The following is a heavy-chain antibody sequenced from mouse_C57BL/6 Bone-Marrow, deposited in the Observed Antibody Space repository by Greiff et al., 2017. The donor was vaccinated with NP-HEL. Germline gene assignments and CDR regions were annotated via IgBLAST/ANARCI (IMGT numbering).Heavy chain of an antibody. CDR3: ARHSITTVVAEWYFDV. D-gene: IGHD1-1*01. J-gene: IGHJ1*03. CDR1: GFTFSDYY. V-gene: IGHV5-12*01. Sequence: EVKLMESGGGLVQPGGSLKLSCAASGFTFSDYYMYWVRQTPEKRLEWVAYISNGGGSTYYPDTVKGRFTISRDNAKNTPYLQMSRMKAADTAMYYCARHSITTVVAEWYFDVWGTGTTVTVSS. CDR2: ISNGGGST.